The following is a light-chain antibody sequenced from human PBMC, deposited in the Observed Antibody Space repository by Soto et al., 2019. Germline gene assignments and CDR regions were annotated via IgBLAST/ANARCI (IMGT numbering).Light chain of an antibody. J-gene: IGKJ4*01. Sequence: IVLRQSPGTLYLSSGERDTLSCRASQTLSSSHLAWYQQKPGQAPRLVIYGASTRATGIADRFSGSGSGTAFTLTITRLEPEDVALYYCKQYGCSQPIPFGGGNK. V-gene: IGKV3-20*01. CDR1: QTLSSSH. CDR3: KQYGCSQPIP. CDR2: GAS.